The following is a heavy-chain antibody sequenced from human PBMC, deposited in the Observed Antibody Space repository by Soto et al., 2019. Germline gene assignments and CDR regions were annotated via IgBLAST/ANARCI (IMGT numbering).Heavy chain of an antibody. CDR2: INSDGSSI. CDR3: GRGCSGGSCYSTT. CDR1: GFTFSTYW. J-gene: IGHJ5*02. V-gene: IGHV3-74*01. D-gene: IGHD2-15*01. Sequence: EVQLVESGGGLVQPGGSLRLSCAASGFTFSTYWMHWVRQAPGKGLVWVSRINSDGSSISYADSVKGRFTISRDNAKNTLYVQMNSLRAEDTAVYYCGRGCSGGSCYSTTWGQGTLVTVSS.